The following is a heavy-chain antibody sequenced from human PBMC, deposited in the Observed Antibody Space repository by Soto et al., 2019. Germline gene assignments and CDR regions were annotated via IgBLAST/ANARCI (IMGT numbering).Heavy chain of an antibody. J-gene: IGHJ4*02. V-gene: IGHV3-23*01. D-gene: IGHD5-18*01. Sequence: GGSLRLSCAASGFTFSNYALNWVRHAPGKGLEWVSGISGGGGGTHYTDSVKGRFTISRDNTKNSLYLQMNSLRAEDTAVYYCAKGGYNYGFLFDCWGQGTLVTVSS. CDR3: AKGGYNYGFLFDC. CDR1: GFTFSNYA. CDR2: ISGGGGGT.